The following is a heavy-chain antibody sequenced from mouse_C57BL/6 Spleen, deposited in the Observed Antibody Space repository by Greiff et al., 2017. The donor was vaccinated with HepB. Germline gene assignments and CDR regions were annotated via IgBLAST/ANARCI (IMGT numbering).Heavy chain of an antibody. V-gene: IGHV14-1*01. D-gene: IGHD2-5*01. CDR1: GFNIKDYY. J-gene: IGHJ4*01. Sequence: EVQLQQSGAELVRPGASVKLSCTASGFNIKDYYMHWVKQRPEQGLEWIGRIDPEDGDTEYAPKFQGKATMTADTSSNTAYLQLSSLTSEDTAVYYCTTRYSNYGIVKDYWGQGTSVTVSS. CDR3: TTRYSNYGIVKDY. CDR2: IDPEDGDT.